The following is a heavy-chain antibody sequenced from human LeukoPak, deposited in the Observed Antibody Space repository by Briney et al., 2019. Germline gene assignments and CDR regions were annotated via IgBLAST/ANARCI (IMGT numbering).Heavy chain of an antibody. V-gene: IGHV3-30-3*01. CDR1: GVTFSSYA. D-gene: IGHD6-19*01. J-gene: IGHJ4*02. Sequence: GGSLRLSCAASGVTFSSYAMHWVRQAPGKGLEWVAVISYDGSNKYYADSVKGRFTISRDNSKNTLYLQMNSLRAEDTAVYCCARGGSSGWYDIDYWGQGTLVTVSS. CDR2: ISYDGSNK. CDR3: ARGGSSGWYDIDY.